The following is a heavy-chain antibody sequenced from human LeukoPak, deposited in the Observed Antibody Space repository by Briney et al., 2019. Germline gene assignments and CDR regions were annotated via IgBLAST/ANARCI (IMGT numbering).Heavy chain of an antibody. CDR3: AKDYGYYYDSSSYLHY. D-gene: IGHD3-22*01. J-gene: IGHJ4*02. V-gene: IGHV3-23*01. CDR2: ISESGTST. CDR1: GFIFSSYA. Sequence: GGSLRLSCAASGFIFSSYAMSWVRQAPGKGLEWVSLISESGTSTNYADSVEGRFTISRDNSKSTLYLQMNSLRAEDTAVYYCAKDYGYYYDSSSYLHYWGQGTLVTVSS.